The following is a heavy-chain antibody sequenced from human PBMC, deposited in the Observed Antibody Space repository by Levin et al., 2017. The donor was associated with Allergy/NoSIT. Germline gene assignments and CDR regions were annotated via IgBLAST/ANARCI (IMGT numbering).Heavy chain of an antibody. J-gene: IGHJ4*02. CDR3: AKDIEYNWNYSFDY. D-gene: IGHD1-7*01. CDR2: ISWNSGSI. Sequence: GGSLRLSCAASGFTFDDYAMHWVRQAPGKGLEWVSGISWNSGSIGYADSVKGRFTISRDNAKNSLYLQMNSLRAEDTALYYCAKDIEYNWNYSFDYWGQGTLVTVSS. CDR1: GFTFDDYA. V-gene: IGHV3-9*01.